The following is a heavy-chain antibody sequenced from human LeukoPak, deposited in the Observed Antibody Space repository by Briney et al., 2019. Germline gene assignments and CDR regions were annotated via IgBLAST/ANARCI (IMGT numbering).Heavy chain of an antibody. CDR3: AKRVPYSTSSVYIDH. J-gene: IGHJ4*02. CDR1: GFTFSSFG. V-gene: IGHV3-23*01. D-gene: IGHD6-6*01. Sequence: PGGSLRLSCAASGFTFSSFGMSWVRQAPGGGLEWVSAISDDGGNTYYADSVKGRFTISRDNSKNTLFLQMNSLRADDAAVYFCAKRVPYSTSSVYIDHWGQGTLVTVSS. CDR2: ISDDGGNT.